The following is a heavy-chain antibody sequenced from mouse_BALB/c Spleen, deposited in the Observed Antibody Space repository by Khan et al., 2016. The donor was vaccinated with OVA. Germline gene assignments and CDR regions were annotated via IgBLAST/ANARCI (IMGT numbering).Heavy chain of an antibody. V-gene: IGHV9-3-1*01. CDR1: GFTFTNYG. J-gene: IGHJ4*01. CDR3: ARVGYNGTMDC. Sequence: QVQLQQSGPELKKPGETVQISCKASGFTFTNYGMNWVKQAPGKGLKWMGWINTYTGEPSSADDFKGRFAFSLETSASTAYLQINSLKNEDTATYFCARVGYNGTMDCWGQGTSVTVSS. D-gene: IGHD2-14*01. CDR2: INTYTGEP.